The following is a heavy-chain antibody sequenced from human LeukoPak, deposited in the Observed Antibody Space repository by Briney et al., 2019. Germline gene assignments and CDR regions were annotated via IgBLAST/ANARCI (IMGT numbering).Heavy chain of an antibody. CDR2: IYYSGST. D-gene: IGHD3-22*01. V-gene: IGHV4-39*07. J-gene: IGHJ4*02. CDR3: ARYGVSFYYDSSGYIDY. CDR1: GGSISSSSYY. Sequence: SETLSLTRTVSGGSISSSSYYWGWIRQPPGKGLEWIGSIYYSGSTYYNPSLKSRVTISVDTSKNQFSLRLSSVTAADTAVYYCARYGVSFYYDSSGYIDYWGQGTLVTVSS.